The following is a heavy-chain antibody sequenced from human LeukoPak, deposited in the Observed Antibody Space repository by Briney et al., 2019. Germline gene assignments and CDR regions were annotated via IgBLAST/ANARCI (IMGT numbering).Heavy chain of an antibody. CDR3: VRSASITAAGLDY. Sequence: PSETLSLTCTVSGASITSYYWSWIRQPPGKGLEWVGYIYYYGITKYNPSLESRVTTSIDTSRNQLSLNLSSVTATDTAIYYCVRSASITAAGLDYWGQGTLVTVSS. CDR1: GASITSYY. V-gene: IGHV4-59*08. D-gene: IGHD6-13*01. J-gene: IGHJ4*02. CDR2: IYYYGIT.